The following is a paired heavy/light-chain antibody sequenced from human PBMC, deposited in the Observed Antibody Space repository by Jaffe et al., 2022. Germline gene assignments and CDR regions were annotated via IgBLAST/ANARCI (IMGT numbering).Light chain of an antibody. Sequence: QSALTQPASVSGSPGQSITISCTGTSGDVGAYNSVSWYQQHPGTAPKLIIYSVNKRPSGVSNRFSGSKSGNTASLIISGLQAEDEADYYCSSYTRNISFVFGPGTAVTVL. V-gene: IGLV2-14*03. CDR3: SSYTRNISFV. J-gene: IGLJ1*01. CDR2: SVN. CDR1: SGDVGAYNS.
Heavy chain of an antibody. Sequence: QVQLIQSGAEVKKPGASVKVSCKASGYTFTNYLIHWVRQAPGQGLEWMGVINPADMNTNRAQKFQGRVTLTADTSINTVYMDLSSLTSEDTAVYYCTTELLYAHNFEHWGQGTVVSVSS. V-gene: IGHV1-46*03. CDR2: INPADMNT. CDR3: TTELLYAHNFEH. J-gene: IGHJ4*02. CDR1: GYTFTNYL. D-gene: IGHD2-15*01.